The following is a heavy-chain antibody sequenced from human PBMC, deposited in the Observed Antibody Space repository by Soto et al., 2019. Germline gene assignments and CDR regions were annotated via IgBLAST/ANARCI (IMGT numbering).Heavy chain of an antibody. Sequence: GATGKASCEASVYTFTSYGIRCLRPASGQEQKRMGWISAYNGNTNYAQKLQGRVTMTTDTSTSTAYMELRSLRSDDTAVYYCARVGYSSGWYEAWFDPWGQG. J-gene: IGHJ5*02. CDR3: ARVGYSSGWYEAWFDP. D-gene: IGHD6-19*01. CDR2: ISAYNGNT. V-gene: IGHV1-18*04. CDR1: VYTFTSYG.